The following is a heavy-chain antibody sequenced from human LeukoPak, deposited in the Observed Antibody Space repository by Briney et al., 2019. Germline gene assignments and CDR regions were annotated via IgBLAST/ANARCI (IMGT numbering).Heavy chain of an antibody. CDR2: IRYDGGDY. CDR3: ATHYYGSGSYYNVGGP. J-gene: IGHJ5*02. CDR1: GFSFISYG. Sequence: GRSLGLSCAASGFSFISYGVHWVRQAPGKGLEWVAVIRYDGGDYYYADSVKGRFTISRDNSKNTLYLQMNSLRAEDTAVYYCATHYYGSGSYYNVGGPWGQGTLVTVSS. V-gene: IGHV3-33*01. D-gene: IGHD3-10*01.